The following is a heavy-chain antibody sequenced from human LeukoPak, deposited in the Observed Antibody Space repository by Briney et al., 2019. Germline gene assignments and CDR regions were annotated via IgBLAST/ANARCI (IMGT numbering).Heavy chain of an antibody. D-gene: IGHD3-10*01. V-gene: IGHV4-31*03. J-gene: IGHJ5*02. CDR1: GGSISSGGYY. Sequence: SQTLSLTCTVSGGSISSGGYYWSWIRQHPGKGLEWIGYIYYSGSTYYNPALKSRVSISVDTSKHQFSLKLSSVTAADTAVYYCARCPLVRGVILPWFDPWGQGTLVTVSS. CDR3: ARCPLVRGVILPWFDP. CDR2: IYYSGST.